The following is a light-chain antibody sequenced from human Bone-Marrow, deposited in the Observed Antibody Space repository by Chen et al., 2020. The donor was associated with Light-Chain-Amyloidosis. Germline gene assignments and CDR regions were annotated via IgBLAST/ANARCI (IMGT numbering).Light chain of an antibody. CDR2: ADS. J-gene: IGLJ3*02. CDR1: NIGSTS. V-gene: IGLV3-21*02. CDR3: QVWDRSSDRPV. Sequence: SYVLTQPSSVSVAPGQTATIACGGNNIGSTSVHWYQQTPGQAPRLVVYADSDRPSGIPERLSGSNSGNTATLYLSRVEAGDEADYYCQVWDRSSDRPVFGGGTKLTVL.